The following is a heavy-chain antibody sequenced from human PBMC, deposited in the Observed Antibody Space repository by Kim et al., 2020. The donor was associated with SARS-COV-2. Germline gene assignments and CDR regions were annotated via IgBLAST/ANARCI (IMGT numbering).Heavy chain of an antibody. V-gene: IGHV3-23*01. Sequence: GGSLRLSCAASGFTFSNYAMSWVRQAPGKGLEWVSLIGGGGGSTWYADSVKGRFTISRDNSKNTLYLQMNSLRAEDTATYYCARPTRGYLWYFDYWGQG. CDR3: ARPTRGYLWYFDY. J-gene: IGHJ4*02. D-gene: IGHD2-15*01. CDR1: GFTFSNYA. CDR2: IGGGGGST.